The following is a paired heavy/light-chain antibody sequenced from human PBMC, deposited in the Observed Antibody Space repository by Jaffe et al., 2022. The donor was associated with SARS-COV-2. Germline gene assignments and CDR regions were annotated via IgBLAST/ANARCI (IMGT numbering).Light chain of an antibody. CDR3: QSYDRNLSVLYV. CDR1: SSNIGADYF. Sequence: QSVLTQPPSVSGAPGQRVTISCSGSSSNIGADYFVQWYQQFPGTAPRLLIYGDANRASGVPDRFSASKSGASASLAITGLQAEDEAEYFCQSYDRNLSVLYVFGTGTKVTVL. V-gene: IGLV1-40*03. J-gene: IGLJ1*01. CDR2: GDA.
Heavy chain of an antibody. CDR3: ASAYYGDYGPGGMDV. D-gene: IGHD2-21*01. CDR2: TYYRSGWSH. J-gene: IGHJ6*02. CDR1: GDTVSSVSAA. Sequence: QVQLQQSGPGLVRPSQTLSLTCVISGDTVSSVSAAWTWIRQSPSRGLEWLGRTYYRSGWSHDYALSVKSRIRITPDTSKNQFSLELQSVTPEDTAVYYCASAYYGDYGPGGMDVWGPGTAVIVSS. V-gene: IGHV6-1*01.